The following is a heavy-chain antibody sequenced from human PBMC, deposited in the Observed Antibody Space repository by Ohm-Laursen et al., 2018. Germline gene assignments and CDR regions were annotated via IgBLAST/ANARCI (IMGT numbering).Heavy chain of an antibody. CDR3: AKHRSATWMHKRFDN. CDR1: GFTFSSYA. D-gene: IGHD5-12*01. J-gene: IGHJ4*02. Sequence: SLRLSCAASGFTFSSYAMTWVRQAPGKGLERVSGIRGSATAPYYADSVKGRFTISRDNPKSMVFLQMSSLRAEDTAVYHCAKHRSATWMHKRFDNWGQGTLVAVSS. CDR2: IRGSATAP. V-gene: IGHV3-23*01.